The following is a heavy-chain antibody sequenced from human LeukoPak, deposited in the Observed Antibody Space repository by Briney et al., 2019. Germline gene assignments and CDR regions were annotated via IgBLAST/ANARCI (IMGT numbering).Heavy chain of an antibody. CDR2: IYPDDSDT. Sequence: PGESLKISCKGSGYSFPNYWIGWMRQKPGKGLEWMGIIYPDDSDTRYSPSFQGQVHISADRSISTAYLQWSSLKASDTAMYYCAMGSYRYYFDYWGQGTLVTVSS. CDR3: AMGSYRYYFDY. V-gene: IGHV5-51*01. CDR1: GYSFPNYW. D-gene: IGHD3-16*02. J-gene: IGHJ4*02.